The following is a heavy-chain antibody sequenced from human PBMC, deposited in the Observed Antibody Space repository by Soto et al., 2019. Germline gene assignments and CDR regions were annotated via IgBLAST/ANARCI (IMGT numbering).Heavy chain of an antibody. D-gene: IGHD2-21*01. CDR3: ARARAYSCFDY. V-gene: IGHV3-7*05. Sequence: EVQLVESGGALVQRGGSLRLSCAASGFSFSSSWMFWVRQAPGKGLEWVANINEDGSTKNIVDSLKGRFTICRDKAKRAVYLQMNSLSAEDTAVYYCARARAYSCFDYWGQGTRVRGSS. J-gene: IGHJ4*03. CDR2: INEDGSTK. CDR1: GFSFSSSW.